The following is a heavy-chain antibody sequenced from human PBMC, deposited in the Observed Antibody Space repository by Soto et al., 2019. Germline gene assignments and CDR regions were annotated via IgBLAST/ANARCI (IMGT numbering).Heavy chain of an antibody. CDR1: GFNFSDAW. V-gene: IGHV3-15*07. CDR2: VKTKADGGTT. CDR3: TPLGPS. Sequence: EVQLVESGGGLVKPGGSLRLSCAASGFNFSDAWMNWVRQAPGRGLEWVGHVKTKADGGTTEYAASVKGRFIVSRDDSRNTLYLQMNSLKSYDTAMYYCTPLGPSWGQGTLVVVSS. J-gene: IGHJ4*02.